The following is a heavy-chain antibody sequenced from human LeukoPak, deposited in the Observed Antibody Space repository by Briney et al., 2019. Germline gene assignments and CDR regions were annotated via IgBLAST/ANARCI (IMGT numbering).Heavy chain of an antibody. V-gene: IGHV4-39*01. D-gene: IGHD6-19*01. CDR2: IYYSGST. CDR1: GGSISSSSYY. CDR3: ARIGYSSGWYVGY. J-gene: IGHJ4*02. Sequence: SETLSLTCTVSGGSISSSSYYWGWIRQPPGKGLEWIGSIYYSGSTYYNPSLKSRVTTSVDMSKNQFSLKLSSVTAADTAVYYCARIGYSSGWYVGYWGQGTLVTVSS.